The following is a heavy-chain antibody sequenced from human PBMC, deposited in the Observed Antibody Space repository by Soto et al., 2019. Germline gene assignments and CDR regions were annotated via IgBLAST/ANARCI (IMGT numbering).Heavy chain of an antibody. D-gene: IGHD2-2*02. V-gene: IGHV1-69*02. Sequence: QVQLVQSGAEVKKPGSSVKVSCKASGGTFSSYTISWVRQAPGQGLEWMGRIIPILGIANYAQKFQGRVTITADKSTSTAYMELSSLRSEDTPVYYCAIEYCSSTSCYRDYWGQGTLVTVSS. CDR2: IIPILGIA. CDR3: AIEYCSSTSCYRDY. J-gene: IGHJ4*02. CDR1: GGTFSSYT.